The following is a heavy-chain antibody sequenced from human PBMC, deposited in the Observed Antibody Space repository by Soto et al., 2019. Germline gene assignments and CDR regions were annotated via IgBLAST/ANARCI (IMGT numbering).Heavy chain of an antibody. D-gene: IGHD3-10*01. CDR1: GGSISSGDYY. V-gene: IGHV4-30-4*01. Sequence: QVQLQESGPGLVKPSQTLSLTCTVSGGSISSGDYYWSWIRQPPGKGLEWTGYIYYSGSTYYNPSLKSRVTISVDTSKNQFSLKLSSVTAADTAVYYCARAQAQWFGESPVDYWGQGTLVTVSS. CDR3: ARAQAQWFGESPVDY. J-gene: IGHJ4*02. CDR2: IYYSGST.